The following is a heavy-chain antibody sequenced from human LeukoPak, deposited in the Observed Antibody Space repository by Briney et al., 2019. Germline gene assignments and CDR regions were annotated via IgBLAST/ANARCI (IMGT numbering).Heavy chain of an antibody. CDR2: ISSSGSTI. J-gene: IGHJ4*02. CDR3: ARDTLNYYDSSGYSGMDC. D-gene: IGHD3-22*01. Sequence: GGSLRLSCAASGFTFSDYYMSWVRQAPGKGLEWVSYISSSGSTIYYADSVKGRFTISRDNAKNSLYLQMNSLRAEDTAVYYCARDTLNYYDSSGYSGMDCWGQGTLVTLSS. CDR1: GFTFSDYY. V-gene: IGHV3-11*01.